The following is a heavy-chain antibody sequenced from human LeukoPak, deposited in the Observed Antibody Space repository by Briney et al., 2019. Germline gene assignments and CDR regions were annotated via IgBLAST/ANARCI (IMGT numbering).Heavy chain of an antibody. CDR3: AHRSGFIVGAIHNWFDP. Sequence: SGPTLVKPTQTLTLTCTFSGFSLSTSGVGVGWIRQPPGKALEWLALIYWDDDKRYSPSLKSRLTITKDTSKNQVVLKMTNMDPVDTATCYCAHRSGFIVGAIHNWFDPWGQGTLVTVSS. CDR2: IYWDDDK. V-gene: IGHV2-5*02. CDR1: GFSLSTSGVG. D-gene: IGHD1-26*01. J-gene: IGHJ5*02.